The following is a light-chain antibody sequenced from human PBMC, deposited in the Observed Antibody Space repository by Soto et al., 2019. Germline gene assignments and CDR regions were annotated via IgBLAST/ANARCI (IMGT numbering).Light chain of an antibody. J-gene: IGKJ1*01. V-gene: IGKV3-20*01. CDR2: GAS. CDR1: QSVSSGH. CDR3: QQYGHSLWT. Sequence: DIVLTQSPGTLSLSPGERASLSFSASQSVSSGHLAWYQQKPGQAPRLLIYGASSRATGIPDRFSGSGSGTDFTLTISRLEPEDYAVYYCQQYGHSLWTFGQGNQGGY.